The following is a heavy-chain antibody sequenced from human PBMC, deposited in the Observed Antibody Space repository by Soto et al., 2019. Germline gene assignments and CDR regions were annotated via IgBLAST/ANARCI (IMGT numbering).Heavy chain of an antibody. V-gene: IGHV3-21*01. Sequence: GGSLRLSCAASGFTFSSYSMNWVRQAPGKGLEWVSSISSSSSYIYYADSVKGRFTISRDNAKNSLYLQMNSLRAEDTAVYYCARHHHGDFDAFDIWGQGTMVTVSS. J-gene: IGHJ3*02. CDR1: GFTFSSYS. CDR2: ISSSSSYI. CDR3: ARHHHGDFDAFDI. D-gene: IGHD4-17*01.